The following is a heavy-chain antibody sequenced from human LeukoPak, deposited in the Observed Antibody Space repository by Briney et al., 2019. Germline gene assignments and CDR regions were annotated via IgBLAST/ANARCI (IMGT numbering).Heavy chain of an antibody. CDR2: ITYTSGTL. CDR3: ARRMGGELVAFDI. CDR1: GFTFSSYS. V-gene: IGHV3-48*02. Sequence: PGGSLRLSCAASGFTFSSYSMNWVRQAPGKGLEWISYITYTSGTLYYAASVKGRFTISRDNAKNSLYLQMNSLRDEDTAVYYCARRMGGELVAFDIWGQGTMVTVSS. D-gene: IGHD1-7*01. J-gene: IGHJ3*02.